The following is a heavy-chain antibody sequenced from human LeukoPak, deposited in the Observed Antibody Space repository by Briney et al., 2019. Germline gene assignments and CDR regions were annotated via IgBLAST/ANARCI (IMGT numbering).Heavy chain of an antibody. Sequence: GGSLRLSCAASGFTFSDYYMSWIRQAPGKGLEWVSYISSSSSTIYYADSVKGRFTISRDNAKNSLYLQMNSLRAEDTAVYYCARDRWGDCSSTSCYSFDYWGQGTLVTVSS. CDR1: GFTFSDYY. CDR2: ISSSSSTI. V-gene: IGHV3-11*04. D-gene: IGHD2-2*02. J-gene: IGHJ4*02. CDR3: ARDRWGDCSSTSCYSFDY.